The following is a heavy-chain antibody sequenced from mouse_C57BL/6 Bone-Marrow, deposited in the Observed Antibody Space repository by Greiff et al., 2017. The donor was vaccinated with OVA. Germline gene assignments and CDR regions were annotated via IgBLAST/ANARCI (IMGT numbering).Heavy chain of an antibody. CDR1: GFTFSDAW. Sequence: EVKLVESGGGLVQPGGSMKLSCAASGFTFSDAWMDWVRQSPEKGLEWVAEIRNKANNHATYYAESVKGRFTISRDDSKSSVYLQMNSLRAEDTGIYYGTRDDSRAWFAYWGQGTLVTVSA. CDR2: IRNKANNHAT. V-gene: IGHV6-6*01. J-gene: IGHJ3*01. D-gene: IGHD2-4*01. CDR3: TRDDSRAWFAY.